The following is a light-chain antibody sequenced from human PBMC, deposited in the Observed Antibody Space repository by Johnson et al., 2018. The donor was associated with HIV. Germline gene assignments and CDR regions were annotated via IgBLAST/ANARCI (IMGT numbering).Light chain of an antibody. CDR3: GTWDSSLSAGI. CDR1: SSNVGSSF. Sequence: QSVLTQPPSVSAAPGQTVTISCSGSSSNVGSSFVSWYRQVPGTAPKLLIYDNNKRPSGIPGRFSGSKSGASATLGITGLQTGDEADYYCGTWDSSLSAGIFGTGTNVTVI. V-gene: IGLV1-51*01. CDR2: DNN. J-gene: IGLJ1*01.